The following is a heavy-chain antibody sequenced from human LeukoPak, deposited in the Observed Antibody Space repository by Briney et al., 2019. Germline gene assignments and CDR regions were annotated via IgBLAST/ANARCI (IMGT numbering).Heavy chain of an antibody. CDR1: GFTFSSYA. CDR2: ISGSGSNT. CDR3: AKDLRFSSGCRAFDI. Sequence: GGSLRLSCAASGFTFSSYAMSWVRQAPGKGLEWVSAISGSGSNTYYADSVRGRFTVSRDSSKNTLFLQMNSLRAEDTAVYYCAKDLRFSSGCRAFDIWGQETMVTVSS. J-gene: IGHJ3*02. V-gene: IGHV3-23*01. D-gene: IGHD6-19*01.